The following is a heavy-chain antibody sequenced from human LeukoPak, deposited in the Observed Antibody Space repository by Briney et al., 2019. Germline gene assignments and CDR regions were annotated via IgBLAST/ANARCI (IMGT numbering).Heavy chain of an antibody. Sequence: SVKVSCKASGGTFSSYAISWVRQAPGQGLEWMGGIIPIFGTANYAQKFQGRVTITADESTSTAYMELSSLRSEDTAVYYCARRSGSMVRSPRPAFDIWGQGTMVTVSS. D-gene: IGHD3-10*01. J-gene: IGHJ3*02. CDR2: IIPIFGTA. CDR3: ARRSGSMVRSPRPAFDI. CDR1: GGTFSSYA. V-gene: IGHV1-69*13.